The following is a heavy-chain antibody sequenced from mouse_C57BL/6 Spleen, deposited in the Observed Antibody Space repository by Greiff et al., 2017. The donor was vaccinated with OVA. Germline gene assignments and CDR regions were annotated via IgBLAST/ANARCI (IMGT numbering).Heavy chain of an antibody. V-gene: IGHV1-61*01. CDR2: IYPSDSET. J-gene: IGHJ1*03. Sequence: QVQLQQPGAELVRPGSSVKLSCKASGYTFTSYWMDWVKQRPGQGLEWIGNIYPSDSETHYNQKFKDKATLTVDKSSSTAYMQLSSLAYEDYAINYCARSIYYGSSNRYFDVGGTATTVTVTS. CDR1: GYTFTSYW. D-gene: IGHD1-1*01. CDR3: ARSIYYGSSNRYFDV.